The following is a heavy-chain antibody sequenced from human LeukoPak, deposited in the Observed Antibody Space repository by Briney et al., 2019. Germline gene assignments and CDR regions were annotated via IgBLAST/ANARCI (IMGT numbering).Heavy chain of an antibody. CDR1: GFTLSSYA. J-gene: IGHJ4*02. CDR2: ISYDGSNK. D-gene: IGHD6-13*01. V-gene: IGHV3-30*04. Sequence: RTGRSLRLSCAASGFTLSSYAMHWVRQAPGKGLEWVAVISYDGSNKYYADSVKGRFTISRDNSKNTLYLQMNSLRAGDTAVYYCARGSSWSIYYFDYWGQGTLVTVSS. CDR3: ARGSSWSIYYFDY.